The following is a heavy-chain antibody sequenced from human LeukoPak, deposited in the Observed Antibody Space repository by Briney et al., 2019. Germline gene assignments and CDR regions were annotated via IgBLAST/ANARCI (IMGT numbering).Heavy chain of an antibody. CDR1: GGSISSGGYS. V-gene: IGHV4-30-2*01. CDR3: ARGYNDSCDI. J-gene: IGHJ3*02. Sequence: PSQTLSLTCAVSGGSISSGGYSWRWIRQPPGRGLEWIVYIFHTGNSYYNPSLKSRVAISVDRSKNQFSLKLSSVTAADTAVYYCARGYNDSCDIWGQGTMVTVSS. CDR2: IFHTGNS. D-gene: IGHD1-1*01.